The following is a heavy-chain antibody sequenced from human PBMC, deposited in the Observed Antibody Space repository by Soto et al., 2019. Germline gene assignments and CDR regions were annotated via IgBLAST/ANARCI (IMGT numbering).Heavy chain of an antibody. CDR3: ARERPSELVDLDY. D-gene: IGHD3-9*01. J-gene: IGHJ4*02. CDR1: GFTFSNYW. CDR2: IKEDGRET. V-gene: IGHV3-7*01. Sequence: EVQLVESGGGLVQPGGSLRLSCAASGFTFSNYWMSWVRQAPGKGLEWLANIKEDGRETNYVDSVKGRFTISRDNAKNSLYLQINSLRAEDTAVFYCARERPSELVDLDYWGQGTLVTVSS.